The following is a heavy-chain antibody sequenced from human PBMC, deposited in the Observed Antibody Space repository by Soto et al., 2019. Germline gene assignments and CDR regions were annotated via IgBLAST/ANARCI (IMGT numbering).Heavy chain of an antibody. CDR1: GVSLSTSGVG. Sequence: SGPTLVNPTQTLTLTCTLSGVSLSTSGVGVGWIRQPPGKALEWLALIYWHDDKRYSPSLNSRLTITKDTSKNQVVLTMTNMEPGDTATYFCAHRSTLEATSGWYYFDYWGQGTQVTVSS. CDR2: IYWHDDK. D-gene: IGHD6-19*01. J-gene: IGHJ4*02. V-gene: IGHV2-5*01. CDR3: AHRSTLEATSGWYYFDY.